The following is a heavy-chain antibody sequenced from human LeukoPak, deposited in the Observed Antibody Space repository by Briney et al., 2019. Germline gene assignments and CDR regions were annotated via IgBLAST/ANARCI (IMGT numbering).Heavy chain of an antibody. CDR1: GYTFTSYG. CDR3: ARDIGYCSGGSCYPAFDI. J-gene: IGHJ3*02. Sequence: ASVKVSCKASGYTFTSYGISWVRQAPGQGLEWMGWISAYNANTNYAQNLQGRVTMTTDTSTSTAYMELRSLRSDDTAVYYCARDIGYCSGGSCYPAFDIWGQGTMVTVSS. V-gene: IGHV1-18*01. D-gene: IGHD2-15*01. CDR2: ISAYNANT.